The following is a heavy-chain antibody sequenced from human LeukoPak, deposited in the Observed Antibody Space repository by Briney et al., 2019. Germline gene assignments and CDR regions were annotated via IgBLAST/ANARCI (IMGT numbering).Heavy chain of an antibody. CDR1: GYSISSGYY. CDR2: IYHSGST. J-gene: IGHJ3*02. D-gene: IGHD3-16*01. CDR3: ARGQVMITFGGDNAFDI. V-gene: IGHV4-38-2*01. Sequence: PSETLSLTCAVSGYSISSGYYWGWIRQPPGKGLEWIGSIYHSGSTYYNPSLKSRVTISVDTSKNQFSLKLSSVTAADTAVYYLARGQVMITFGGDNAFDIWGQGTMVTVSS.